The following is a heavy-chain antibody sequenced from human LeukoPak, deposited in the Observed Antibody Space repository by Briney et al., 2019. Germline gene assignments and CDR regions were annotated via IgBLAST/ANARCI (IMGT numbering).Heavy chain of an antibody. J-gene: IGHJ4*02. CDR3: ARPQGGRQLWLHFDY. V-gene: IGHV3-30-3*01. CDR2: ISYDGGSK. CDR1: GFTFSDYA. D-gene: IGHD5-18*01. Sequence: GGSLRLSCAASGFTFSDYAIHWVRLAPGRGLEWVSVISYDGGSKYYADSVKGRFTISRDNSKNTLYLQMNSLRAEDTAVYYCARPQGGRQLWLHFDYWGQGTQVTVSS.